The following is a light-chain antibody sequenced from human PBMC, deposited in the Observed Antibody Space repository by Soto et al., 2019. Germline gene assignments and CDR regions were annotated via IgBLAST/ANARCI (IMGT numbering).Light chain of an antibody. CDR3: SSYTTSSTVI. CDR2: DVS. CDR1: ISDIGTYNF. Sequence: QSALTQPASVSGSPGQSITISCSGTISDIGTYNFVSWYRQYPGKAPKLMIYDVSSRPSGVSNRFSGSKSGNTASLTISGLKAEDEADYYCSSYTTSSTVIFGGGTKVTVL. J-gene: IGLJ2*01. V-gene: IGLV2-14*03.